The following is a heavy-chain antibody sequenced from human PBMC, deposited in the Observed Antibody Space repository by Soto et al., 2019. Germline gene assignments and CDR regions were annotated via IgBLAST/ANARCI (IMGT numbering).Heavy chain of an antibody. D-gene: IGHD2-15*01. CDR1: GFTFSSYA. CDR3: GYCSGGSCFGY. Sequence: GGSLRLSCAASGFTFSSYAMHWVRQAPGKGLEWVAVISYDGSNKYYADSVKGRFTISRDNSKNTLYLQMNSLRAEDTAVYYCGYCSGGSCFGYWGQGTLVTVSS. CDR2: ISYDGSNK. V-gene: IGHV3-30-3*01. J-gene: IGHJ4*02.